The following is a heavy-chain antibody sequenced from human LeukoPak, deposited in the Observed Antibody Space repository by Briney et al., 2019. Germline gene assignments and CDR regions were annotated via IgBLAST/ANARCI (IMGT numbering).Heavy chain of an antibody. CDR3: ARHGPSGYCSSTSCHIRDYYVDV. V-gene: IGHV5-51*01. CDR1: GYSFTNYW. D-gene: IGHD2-2*02. CDR2: IYPGDSDT. Sequence: GESLKISCKGSGYSFTNYWIGWVRQMPGKGLEWMGIIYPGDSDTRYSPSFQGQVPISADKSISTAYLQWSSLKASDTAMYYCARHGPSGYCSSTSCHIRDYYVDVWGTGTTVTVSS. J-gene: IGHJ6*03.